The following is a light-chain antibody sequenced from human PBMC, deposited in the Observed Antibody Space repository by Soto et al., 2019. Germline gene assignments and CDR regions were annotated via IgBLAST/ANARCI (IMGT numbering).Light chain of an antibody. J-gene: IGLJ1*01. CDR2: GNS. V-gene: IGLV1-40*01. CDR1: SSNIGAGYD. Sequence: QSLLTQPPSMSGAPGQRVTISCTGSSSNIGAGYDVHWYQQLPGTAPKLLIYGNSNRPSGVPDRFSGSKSGTSASLAITGLQAEDEADYYCQSYDSSLRVFGTGTKVTVL. CDR3: QSYDSSLRV.